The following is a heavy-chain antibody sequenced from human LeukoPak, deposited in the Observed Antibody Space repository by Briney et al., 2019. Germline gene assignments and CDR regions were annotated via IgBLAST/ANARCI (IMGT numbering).Heavy chain of an antibody. CDR1: GGSFSGYY. CDR3: ASSPPAVAPHYFDY. CDR2: INHSGST. Sequence: SETLSLTCAVYGGSFSGYYWSWIRQPPGKGLEWIGEINHSGSTNYNPSLKSRVTISVDTSKNQFSLKLSSVTAADTAVYYCASSPPAVAPHYFDYWGQGTLVTVSS. V-gene: IGHV4-34*01. J-gene: IGHJ4*02.